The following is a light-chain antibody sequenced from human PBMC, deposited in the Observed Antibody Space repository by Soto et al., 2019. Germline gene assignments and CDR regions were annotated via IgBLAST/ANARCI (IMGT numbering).Light chain of an antibody. V-gene: IGLV2-14*01. J-gene: IGLJ3*02. Sequence: QSALPQPASVSGSPGQSITISCTGTSSDVGYYNYVSWYQHHPGKVPKLMIYEVSNRPSGVSNRFSGAKSGNTASLTISGLQAEDEADYYCSSYTTRSTQVFGGGTKLTVL. CDR2: EVS. CDR3: SSYTTRSTQV. CDR1: SSDVGYYNY.